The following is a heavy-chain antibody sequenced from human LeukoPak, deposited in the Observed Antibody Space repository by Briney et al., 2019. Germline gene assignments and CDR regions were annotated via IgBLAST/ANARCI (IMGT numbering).Heavy chain of an antibody. J-gene: IGHJ4*02. D-gene: IGHD4-17*01. CDR2: IYYTGSA. Sequence: SETLSLTCTVSGGSISSFYWSWIRQPPGKGLEWIGYIYYTGSANYNPSLKSRLTISVDASKNQFSLKLSSVTATDTAVYYCASLSTVTQGYFDSWGQGTLVTVSS. V-gene: IGHV4-59*08. CDR3: ASLSTVTQGYFDS. CDR1: GGSISSFY.